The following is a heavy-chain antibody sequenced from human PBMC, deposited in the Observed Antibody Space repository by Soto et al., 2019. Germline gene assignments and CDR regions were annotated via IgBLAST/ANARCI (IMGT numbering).Heavy chain of an antibody. V-gene: IGHV3-49*03. D-gene: IGHD6-19*01. CDR1: GFTFGDYA. CDR2: IRSKAYGGTT. J-gene: IGHJ3*02. CDR3: TRGSGWYFRSASDAFDI. Sequence: PGGSLRLSCTASGFTFGDYAMSWFRQAPGKGLEWVGFIRSKAYGGTTEYAASVKGRFTISRDDSKNIAYLQMNSLKTEDTAVYYCTRGSGWYFRSASDAFDIWGQGTMVTVSS.